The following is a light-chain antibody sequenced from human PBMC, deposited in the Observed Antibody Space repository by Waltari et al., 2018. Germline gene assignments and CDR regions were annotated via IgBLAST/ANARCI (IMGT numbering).Light chain of an antibody. V-gene: IGLV1-44*01. CDR3: STWDDSLNGVM. CDR1: SSNIGSHS. Sequence: QSVLTQPPSASGTPGQGVTIACSGSSSNIGSHSVTWSQQLPGTAPKLLIYTNTQRPSGVPDRFSGSKSGTSGSLAISGLQSEDEADYYCSTWDDSLNGVMFGGGTKLTVL. CDR2: TNT. J-gene: IGLJ3*02.